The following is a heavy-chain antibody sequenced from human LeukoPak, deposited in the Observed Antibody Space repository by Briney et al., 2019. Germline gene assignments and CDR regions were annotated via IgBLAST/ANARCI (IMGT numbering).Heavy chain of an antibody. J-gene: IGHJ4*02. CDR2: INYSGST. Sequence: SETLSLTCTVSGGSVSSTTYYWSWIRQPPGKGLVWIASINYSGSTYYNPSLKSRVTISVDTSENQFSLKLSSVTAADTAVYYCARYVVYGSGKYYFDYWGQGTLVTVSS. CDR3: ARYVVYGSGKYYFDY. V-gene: IGHV4-39*01. D-gene: IGHD3-10*01. CDR1: GGSVSSTTYY.